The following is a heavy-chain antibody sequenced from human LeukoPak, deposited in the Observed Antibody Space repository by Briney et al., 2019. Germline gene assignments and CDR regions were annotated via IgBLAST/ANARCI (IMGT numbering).Heavy chain of an antibody. D-gene: IGHD3-3*01. CDR2: INPNSGGT. J-gene: IGHJ5*02. Sequence: ASVKVSCKASGYTFTGYYMHWVRQAPGQGLEWMGWINPNSGGTNYAQKFQGRVTMTRDTSISTAYMELSRLRSDDTAVYYCARDSVTISGVVIIEDNWFDPWGQGTLVTVSS. CDR1: GYTFTGYY. V-gene: IGHV1-2*02. CDR3: ARDSVTISGVVIIEDNWFDP.